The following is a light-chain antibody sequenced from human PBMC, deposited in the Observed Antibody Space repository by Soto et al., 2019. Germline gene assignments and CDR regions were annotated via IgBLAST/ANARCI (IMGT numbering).Light chain of an antibody. V-gene: IGLV2-11*01. Sequence: SVLTQPRSVSGSHGQSVTISCTGTSSDVGGYNYVSWYQQHPGKAPILMIYDVRERPSGVPYRFSGSKSANTASLTISGLQAEDEAYYDCCSYAGSFYVFGTGTKLTVL. J-gene: IGLJ1*01. CDR3: CSYAGSFYV. CDR2: DVR. CDR1: SSDVGGYNY.